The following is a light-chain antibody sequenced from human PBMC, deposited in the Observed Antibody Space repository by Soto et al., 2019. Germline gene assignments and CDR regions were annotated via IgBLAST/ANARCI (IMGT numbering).Light chain of an antibody. CDR2: EVN. CDR1: SSDVGGYNY. CDR3: SSYAGINKV. Sequence: QSALTQPPSASGSPGQSVTISCTGTSSDVGGYNYVSWYQQHPGKAPKLMIYEVNQRPSGVPDRFSGSKSGNTASLTVSGLQAEDEGDYYCSSYAGINKVFGGGTKLTVL. V-gene: IGLV2-8*01. J-gene: IGLJ3*02.